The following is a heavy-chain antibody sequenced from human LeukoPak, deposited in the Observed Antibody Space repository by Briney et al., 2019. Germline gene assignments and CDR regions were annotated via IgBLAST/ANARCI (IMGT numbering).Heavy chain of an antibody. CDR2: INHSGST. CDR1: GGSFSGYY. Sequence: SETLSLTCAVYGGSFSGYYWSWIRQPPGKGLEWIGEINHSGSTNYNPSLKSRVTIPVDTSKNQFSLKLSSVTAADTAVYYCARRVQLWPGRSFDYWGQGTLVTVSS. CDR3: ARRVQLWPGRSFDY. V-gene: IGHV4-34*01. J-gene: IGHJ4*02. D-gene: IGHD5-18*01.